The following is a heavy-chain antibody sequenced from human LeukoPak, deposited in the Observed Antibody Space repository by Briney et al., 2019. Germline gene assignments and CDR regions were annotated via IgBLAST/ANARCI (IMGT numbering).Heavy chain of an antibody. J-gene: IGHJ4*02. CDR1: GFTFSSYG. D-gene: IGHD3-22*01. Sequence: GRSLRLSCAASGFTFSSYGMHWVRQAPGKGLEWVAVISYDGSNKYYADSVKGRFTISRDNSKNTLYLQMNSLRAEDTAVYYCLTYYYDSSGYRIFDYWGQGTLVTVSS. CDR2: ISYDGSNK. V-gene: IGHV3-30*03. CDR3: LTYYYDSSGYRIFDY.